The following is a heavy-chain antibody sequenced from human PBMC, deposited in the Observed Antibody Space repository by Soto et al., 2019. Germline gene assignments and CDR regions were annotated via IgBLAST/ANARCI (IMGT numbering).Heavy chain of an antibody. CDR2: IWYDGSNK. V-gene: IGHV3-33*01. CDR1: GFIFSTYG. Sequence: QVQLVESGGGVVQPGRSLSLSCAASGFIFSTYGMHWVRQAPGKGMERVAIIWYDGSNKYYADSVRGRFTISRDNSKNTLYLQMNCLRAEDTGVYDCARDPGGSGRCTFCLGVWGQGTTGTVSS. D-gene: IGHD2-15*01. CDR3: ARDPGGSGRCTFCLGV. J-gene: IGHJ6*02.